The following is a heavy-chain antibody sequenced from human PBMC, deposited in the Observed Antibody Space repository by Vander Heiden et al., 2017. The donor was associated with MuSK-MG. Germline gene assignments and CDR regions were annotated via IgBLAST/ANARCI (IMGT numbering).Heavy chain of an antibody. J-gene: IGHJ4*02. CDR1: GGSFSGYY. Sequence: QVQLQQWGAGLLKPSETLSLTCAVYGGSFSGYYWSWIRQPPGKGLEWIGEINHSGSTNYNPSLKSRVTISVDTSKNQFSLKLSSVTAADTVVYYCARLSITIFGVVIMGMYYFDYWGQGTLVTVSS. D-gene: IGHD3-3*01. V-gene: IGHV4-34*01. CDR2: INHSGST. CDR3: ARLSITIFGVVIMGMYYFDY.